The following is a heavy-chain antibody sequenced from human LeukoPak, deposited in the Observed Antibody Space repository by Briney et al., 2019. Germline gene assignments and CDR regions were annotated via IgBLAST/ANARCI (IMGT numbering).Heavy chain of an antibody. Sequence: PGGSLRLSCAASGFTFGSYWMSWVRQAPGKGLEWVANIKQDGSEKYHVDSVRGRFTISRDNAKNSLYLQMNSLRAEDTAVYYCAREEYSGSNWYYYYYYGMDVWGQGTTVTVSS. CDR3: AREEYSGSNWYYYYYYGMDV. V-gene: IGHV3-7*01. J-gene: IGHJ6*02. CDR1: GFTFGSYW. D-gene: IGHD1-26*01. CDR2: IKQDGSEK.